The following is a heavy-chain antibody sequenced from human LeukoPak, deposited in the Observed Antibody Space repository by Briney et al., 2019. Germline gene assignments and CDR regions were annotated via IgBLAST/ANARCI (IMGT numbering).Heavy chain of an antibody. CDR3: AKASRGYSGYDYSAPDY. J-gene: IGHJ4*02. CDR1: GLTFSNYG. V-gene: IGHV3-30*02. CDR2: IRYDGSNK. D-gene: IGHD5-12*01. Sequence: GGSLTLSCAASGLTFSNYGMHWVRQAPGKGLEWVAFIRYDGSNKYYADSVKGRFTISRDNSKNTLYLQMNSLRAEDTALYFCAKASRGYSGYDYSAPDYWGQGTLVSVSS.